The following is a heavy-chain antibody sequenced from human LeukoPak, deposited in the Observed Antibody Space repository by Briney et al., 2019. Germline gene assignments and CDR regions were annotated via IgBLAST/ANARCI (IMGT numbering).Heavy chain of an antibody. CDR3: ATSLPAAGYYFDY. Sequence: ASVKVSCKASGYTFTDYYMHWVRQARGQGPEWMGWINPDSGGTKYAQKFQGRVTVTRDTSIRTVYMELSSLRSEDTAVYYCATSLPAAGYYFDYWGQGTLVTVSS. CDR1: GYTFTDYY. V-gene: IGHV1-2*02. CDR2: INPDSGGT. D-gene: IGHD6-13*01. J-gene: IGHJ4*02.